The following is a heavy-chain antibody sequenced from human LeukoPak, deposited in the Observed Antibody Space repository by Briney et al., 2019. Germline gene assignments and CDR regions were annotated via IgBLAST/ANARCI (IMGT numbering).Heavy chain of an antibody. J-gene: IGHJ5*02. V-gene: IGHV4-39*01. CDR3: ARQIRYTHDPNWFHP. D-gene: IGHD2-2*02. Sequence: PSETLSLTCSVSGDSITATSYYWAWIRQPPGKGLEWIGSIYYSGVVNYDPSLQSRVTISVDTSKNQFSLSLSSVTAADTAVYYCARQIRYTHDPNWFHPWGQGTLVTVSS. CDR1: GDSITATSYY. CDR2: IYYSGVV.